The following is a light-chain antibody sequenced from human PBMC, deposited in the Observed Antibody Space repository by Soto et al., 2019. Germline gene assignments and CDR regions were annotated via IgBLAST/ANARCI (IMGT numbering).Light chain of an antibody. CDR2: GAS. Sequence: VVPQSPATLSMFQGETSTRSCRASQSVSSDLAWYQQRPGQAPRLLIYGASTRATGIPARFRGSGSGTEFRLTISSLQSEDFETYYWQPCNTWHPRMAFGRGTKV. V-gene: IGKV3-15*01. CDR3: QPCNTWHPRMA. J-gene: IGKJ1*01. CDR1: QSVSSD.